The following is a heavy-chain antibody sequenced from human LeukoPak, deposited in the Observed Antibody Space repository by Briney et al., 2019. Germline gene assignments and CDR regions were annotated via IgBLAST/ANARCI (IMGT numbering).Heavy chain of an antibody. Sequence: PGGSLRLSCAASGFTFSSYAMSWVRQAPGKGLEWVSAISGSGGSTYYADSVKGRLTISRDNSKNTLYLQMNSLRAEDTAVYYCAKLRWYGDYSFDYWGQGTLVTVSS. CDR1: GFTFSSYA. V-gene: IGHV3-23*01. CDR3: AKLRWYGDYSFDY. J-gene: IGHJ4*02. CDR2: ISGSGGST. D-gene: IGHD4-17*01.